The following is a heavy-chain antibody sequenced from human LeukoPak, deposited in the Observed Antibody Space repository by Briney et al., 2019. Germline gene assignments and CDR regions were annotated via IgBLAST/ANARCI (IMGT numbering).Heavy chain of an antibody. CDR3: AKAAAAPGFDF. CDR1: GFTFSNYA. CDR2: ISGTGGST. V-gene: IGHV3-23*01. Sequence: PGGSLRLSCAASGFTFSNYAMSWVRQAPGKGLEWVAGISGTGGSTHYADSVKGRFTISRDNSKNTIYLQMNSLRAEDTALYYCAKAAAAPGFDFWGQGTLVTVSS. D-gene: IGHD6-13*01. J-gene: IGHJ4*02.